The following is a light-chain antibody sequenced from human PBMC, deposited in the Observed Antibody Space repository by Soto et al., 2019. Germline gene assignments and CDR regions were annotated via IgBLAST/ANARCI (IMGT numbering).Light chain of an antibody. J-gene: IGKJ5*01. CDR3: QQSGSSPPIT. Sequence: EIVLTQSPGTLSLSPGERATLSCRASQSVSSSYLAWYQQKPGQAPRLLIYGASSRATGIPDRFSGSGSGTDFTLPISRLEPEDFAVYYCQQSGSSPPITFGQGTRL. CDR1: QSVSSSY. CDR2: GAS. V-gene: IGKV3-20*01.